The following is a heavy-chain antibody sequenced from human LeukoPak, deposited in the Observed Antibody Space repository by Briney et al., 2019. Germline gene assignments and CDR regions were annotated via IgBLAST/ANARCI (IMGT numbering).Heavy chain of an antibody. CDR2: IIPIFGTA. CDR1: GGTFSSYA. CDR3: ARGRGGAAAGTVCWFDP. D-gene: IGHD6-13*01. V-gene: IGHV1-69*05. J-gene: IGHJ5*02. Sequence: GASVKVSCKASGGTFSSYAISWVRQAPGQGLEWMGRIIPIFGTANYAQKFQGRVTITTDEAASTAYMELSSLRSEDTAVYYCARGRGGAAAGTVCWFDPWGQGTLVTVSS.